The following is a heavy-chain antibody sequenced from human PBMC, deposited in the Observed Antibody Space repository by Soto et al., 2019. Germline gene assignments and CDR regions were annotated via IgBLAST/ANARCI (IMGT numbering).Heavy chain of an antibody. Sequence: QVQLQQWGAGLLKPSETLSLTCAVYGGSFSGYYWSWIRQPPGKGLEWIGEIKHSGSTNYTPPLKRRVPTSVDTSKHQCFLTLRSVTAADAAVYYCARSDPSSWYFADYWGQGSLVTVSS. CDR2: IKHSGST. CDR1: GGSFSGYY. V-gene: IGHV4-34*01. J-gene: IGHJ4*02. D-gene: IGHD6-13*01. CDR3: ARSDPSSWYFADY.